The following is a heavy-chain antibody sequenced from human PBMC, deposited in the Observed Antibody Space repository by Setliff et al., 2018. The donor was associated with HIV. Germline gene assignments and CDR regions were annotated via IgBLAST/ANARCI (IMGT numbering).Heavy chain of an antibody. CDR1: GFTLNELS. V-gene: IGHV1-24*01. CDR3: ASDYYYDSSGYRYFDY. J-gene: IGHJ4*02. CDR2: FDPEAGEI. Sequence: ASVKVSCKISGFTLNELSIQWVRQAPAKGLEWMGGFDPEAGEIIYAQKFQGRVTMTEDTSTDTAYMDLSSLRSEDTAVYYCASDYYYDSSGYRYFDYWGQGTLVTVSS. D-gene: IGHD3-22*01.